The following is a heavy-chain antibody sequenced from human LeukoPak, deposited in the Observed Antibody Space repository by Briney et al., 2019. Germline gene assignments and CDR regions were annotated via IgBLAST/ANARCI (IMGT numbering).Heavy chain of an antibody. J-gene: IGHJ5*02. CDR2: MNPNSGNT. CDR1: GYTFTSYD. CDR3: AREYYDFWSGYFRGGNWFDP. Sequence: ASVKVSCKASGYTFTSYDINWVRQATGQGLEWMGWMNPNSGNTGYAQKFQGRVTITRNTSISTAYMELSSLRSEDTAVYYCAREYYDFWSGYFRGGNWFDPWGQGTLVTVSS. D-gene: IGHD3-3*01. V-gene: IGHV1-8*03.